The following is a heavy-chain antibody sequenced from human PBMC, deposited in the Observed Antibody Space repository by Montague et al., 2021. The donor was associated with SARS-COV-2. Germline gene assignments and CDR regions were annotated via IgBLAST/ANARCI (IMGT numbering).Heavy chain of an antibody. CDR1: GFSLSTSGVG. CDR3: AHRLPGFQWFGEDTFDY. Sequence: PALVKPTQTLTLTCSFSGFSLSTSGVGVGWTRQPPGKALEWLALIYWNDDKRYSPSLKSRLTITKDTSKNQVVLTMANMDPVDTATYYCAHRLPGFQWFGEDTFDYWGQGTLVTVSS. V-gene: IGHV2-5*01. D-gene: IGHD3-10*01. J-gene: IGHJ4*02. CDR2: IYWNDDK.